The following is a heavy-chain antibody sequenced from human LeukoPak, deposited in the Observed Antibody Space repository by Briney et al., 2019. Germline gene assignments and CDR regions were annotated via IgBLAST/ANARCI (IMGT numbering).Heavy chain of an antibody. CDR2: ISVSGTST. V-gene: IGHV3-23*01. D-gene: IGHD3-16*01. Sequence: PGGSLRLSCAASGFTFSSYAMGWVRQAPGKGLEWVSAISVSGTSTYYADSVKGRFTISRDNSKNTLYLQMNSLRAEDTAVYYCAKYHDSGSAMFDYWGQGTLVTVSS. J-gene: IGHJ4*02. CDR3: AKYHDSGSAMFDY. CDR1: GFTFSSYA.